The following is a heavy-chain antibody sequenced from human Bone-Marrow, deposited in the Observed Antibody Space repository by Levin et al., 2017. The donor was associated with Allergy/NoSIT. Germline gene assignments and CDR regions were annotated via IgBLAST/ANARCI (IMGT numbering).Heavy chain of an antibody. D-gene: IGHD2-15*01. V-gene: IGHV3-21*01. CDR2: ISSASNYI. CDR3: ARLGDCDGVSCNGFDF. CDR1: GFIFGDYG. Sequence: NPGGSLRLSCEASGFIFGDYGMNWVRQAPGKGLEWVSSISSASNYIHEADSAKGRFTVSRDNSRNSLYLQMNSLRAEDTAVYYCARLGDCDGVSCNGFDFWGRGTLVTVSS. J-gene: IGHJ4*02.